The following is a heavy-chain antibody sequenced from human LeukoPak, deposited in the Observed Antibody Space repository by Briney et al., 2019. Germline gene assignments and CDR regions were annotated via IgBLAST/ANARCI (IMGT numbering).Heavy chain of an antibody. CDR1: GGTFSSYA. V-gene: IGHV1-69*04. CDR2: IIPILGIA. J-gene: IGHJ6*02. D-gene: IGHD3-10*01. Sequence: SVKVSCKASGGTFSSYAISWVRQAPGQGLEWMGRIIPILGIANYAQKFQGRVTITADKSTSTAYMELSSLRSEDTAVYYCARDHYGSESSHSPGMDVWGQGTTVTVSS. CDR3: ARDHYGSESSHSPGMDV.